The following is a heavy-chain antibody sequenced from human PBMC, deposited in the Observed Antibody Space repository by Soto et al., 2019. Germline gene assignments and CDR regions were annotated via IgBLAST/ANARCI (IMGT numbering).Heavy chain of an antibody. V-gene: IGHV1-18*01. CDR2: ISAYNGNT. Sequence: QVQLVQSGAEVKKPGASVKVSCKASGYTFTSYGISWVRQAPGQGLEWMGWISAYNGNTNYAQKLQGRVTMTTDTXTXXAYMELRSLRADDTAGNYCARAPPASGGWYAGFDPWGQGTLVTVSS. CDR1: GYTFTSYG. D-gene: IGHD6-19*01. J-gene: IGHJ5*02. CDR3: ARAPPASGGWYAGFDP.